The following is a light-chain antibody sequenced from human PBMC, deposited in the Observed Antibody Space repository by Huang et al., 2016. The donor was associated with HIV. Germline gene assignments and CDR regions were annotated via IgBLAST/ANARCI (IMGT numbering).Light chain of an antibody. CDR3: QQSFTTPYT. V-gene: IGKV1-39*01. CDR2: SAS. CDR1: QYIRTY. Sequence: DIQMTQSPSSLSASVGDKITVTCRASQYIRTYLNWDQRRPGRAPNLLIYSASNLQSGVPTRFNASGSGTHFTLTITGLRPEDFATYYCQQSFTTPYTFGQGTKLDLK. J-gene: IGKJ2*01.